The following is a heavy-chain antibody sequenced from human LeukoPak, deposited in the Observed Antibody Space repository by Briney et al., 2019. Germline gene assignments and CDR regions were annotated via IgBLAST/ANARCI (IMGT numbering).Heavy chain of an antibody. CDR3: ARHLPPFITGTTGASWFDP. V-gene: IGHV1-69*04. Sequence: GASVKVSCKASGGTFSSYAISWVRQAPGQGLEWMGRIIPILGIANYAQKFQGRVTITADKSTSTAYMELSSLRSEDTAVYYCARHLPPFITGTTGASWFDPWGQGTLVTVSS. CDR1: GGTFSSYA. CDR2: IIPILGIA. D-gene: IGHD1-7*01. J-gene: IGHJ5*02.